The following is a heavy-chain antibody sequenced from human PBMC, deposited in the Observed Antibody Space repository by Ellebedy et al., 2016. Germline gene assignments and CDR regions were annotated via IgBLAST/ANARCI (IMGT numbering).Heavy chain of an antibody. J-gene: IGHJ4*02. CDR3: ASGKVPAAIFD. D-gene: IGHD2-2*01. CDR1: GFTFSSYG. CDR2: IGTAGDT. V-gene: IGHV3-13*04. Sequence: GESLKISXAASGFTFSSYGMHWVRQATGKGLEWVSAIGTAGDTYYPGSVKGRFTISRDNSKNTLYLQMNSLRAEDTAVYYCASGKVPAAIFDWGQGTLVTVSS.